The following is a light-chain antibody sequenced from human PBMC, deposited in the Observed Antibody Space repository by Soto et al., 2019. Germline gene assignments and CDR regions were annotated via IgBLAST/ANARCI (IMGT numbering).Light chain of an antibody. CDR1: SSNIGNNY. Sequence: QSVLTQPPSVSAAPGQKVTISCSGSSSNIGNNYVSWYQQLPGTAPKLLIYDNNKRPSGIPDRFSGSKSGTSATLGITGLQTGDEADYYCGTWDSSLSENYVFGNGTKVTVL. J-gene: IGLJ1*01. V-gene: IGLV1-51*01. CDR2: DNN. CDR3: GTWDSSLSENYV.